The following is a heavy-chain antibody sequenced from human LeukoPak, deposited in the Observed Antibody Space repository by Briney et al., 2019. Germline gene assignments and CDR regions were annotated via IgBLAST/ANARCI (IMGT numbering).Heavy chain of an antibody. CDR3: ARRATMLAGGYFDY. V-gene: IGHV4-4*09. Sequence: KASETLSLTCTVSGGSISSYYWSWIRQPPGKGLEWSGYIYASGSTTYNPSLKSRVTISIDTSKNQFSLKLSSVTAADTAVYYCARRATMLAGGYFDYWGQGTLVSVSS. D-gene: IGHD5-12*01. CDR1: GGSISSYY. CDR2: IYASGST. J-gene: IGHJ4*02.